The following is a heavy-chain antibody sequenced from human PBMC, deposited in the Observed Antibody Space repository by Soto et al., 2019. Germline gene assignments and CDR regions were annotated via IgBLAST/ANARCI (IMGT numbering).Heavy chain of an antibody. CDR3: ARFERTVTTDLLDY. CDR2: ISAYNGNT. CDR1: GYTFTSYG. V-gene: IGHV1-18*01. D-gene: IGHD4-17*01. Sequence: RASVKVSCKASGYTFTSYGISWVRQAPGQGLEWMGWISAYNGNTNYAQKLQGRVTMTTDTSTSTAYMELRSLRSDDTAVYYCARFERTVTTDLLDYWGQGXLVTVSS. J-gene: IGHJ4*02.